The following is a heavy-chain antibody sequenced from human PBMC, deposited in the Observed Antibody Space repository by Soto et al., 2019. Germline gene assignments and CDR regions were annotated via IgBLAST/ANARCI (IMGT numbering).Heavy chain of an antibody. D-gene: IGHD6-19*01. CDR2: ISPSSGST. V-gene: IGHV1-46*01. CDR3: ARKLSSNGWSAFDY. Sequence: ASVKVSFKASGYTFTSYYMHWVRQAPGQGLEWMGIISPSSGSTTYAQKFQGRVTVTRDTSTTTVYMELSSLRSEDTAVYYCARKLSSNGWSAFDYWGQGTLVTVSS. J-gene: IGHJ4*02. CDR1: GYTFTSYY.